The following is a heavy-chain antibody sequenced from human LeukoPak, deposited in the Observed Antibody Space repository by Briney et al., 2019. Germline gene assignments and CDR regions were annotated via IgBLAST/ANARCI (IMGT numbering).Heavy chain of an antibody. Sequence: ASVKVSCTASGYTLTSYYMHWVRQATGQGLEWMGWMNPNSGNTAYAQKFQGRVTMTKNTSISTAYMELSSLRSEDTAVYYCAGTALLVYDSSGYQAYYFDYWGQGTLVTVSS. D-gene: IGHD3-22*01. CDR1: GYTLTSYY. CDR2: MNPNSGNT. J-gene: IGHJ4*02. CDR3: AGTALLVYDSSGYQAYYFDY. V-gene: IGHV1-8*02.